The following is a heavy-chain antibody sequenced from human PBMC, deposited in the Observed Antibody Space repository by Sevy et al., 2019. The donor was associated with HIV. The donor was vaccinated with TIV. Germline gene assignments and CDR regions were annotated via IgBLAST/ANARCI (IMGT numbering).Heavy chain of an antibody. CDR3: GKEASESSYPDY. V-gene: IGHV3-23*01. J-gene: IGHJ4*02. D-gene: IGHD3-16*02. CDR2: ISGSAHRT. Sequence: GGSLRLSCAASGFTFSNYAMSWVRQTPGKGLEWVSAISGSAHRTYYTDSVKGRFTISRDNSKNMLFLQMNRLRAEDPAVYYCGKEASESSYPDYWGQGTLVTVSS. CDR1: GFTFSNYA.